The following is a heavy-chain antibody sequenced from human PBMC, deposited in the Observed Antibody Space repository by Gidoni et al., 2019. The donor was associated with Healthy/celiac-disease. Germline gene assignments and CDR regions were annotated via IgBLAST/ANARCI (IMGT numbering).Heavy chain of an antibody. CDR3: AVERTLWFGEFWFDP. D-gene: IGHD3-10*01. CDR2: IWYDGSNK. Sequence: QVQLVESGGGVVQPGRSLRLSCAASGFTFSSYGMHWVRQAPGKGLAWVAVIWYDGSNKYYADSVKGRFTISRDNSKNTLYLQMNSLRAEDTAVYYCAVERTLWFGEFWFDPWGQGTLVTVSS. J-gene: IGHJ5*02. CDR1: GFTFSSYG. V-gene: IGHV3-33*01.